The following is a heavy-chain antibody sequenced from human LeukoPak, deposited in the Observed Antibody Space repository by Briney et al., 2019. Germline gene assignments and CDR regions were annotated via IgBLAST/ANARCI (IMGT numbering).Heavy chain of an antibody. V-gene: IGHV3-21*01. CDR2: ISSSSSYI. Sequence: NPGGSLRLSCAASGFTFSSYNMNWVRQAPGKGLEWVSSISSSSSYIYYADSVKGRFNISRDNAKNSLYLQMNSLRAEDTAVYYCAREPYHFLSGWPVWGQGTMVTVSS. CDR3: AREPYHFLSGWPV. D-gene: IGHD6-19*01. J-gene: IGHJ3*01. CDR1: GFTFSSYN.